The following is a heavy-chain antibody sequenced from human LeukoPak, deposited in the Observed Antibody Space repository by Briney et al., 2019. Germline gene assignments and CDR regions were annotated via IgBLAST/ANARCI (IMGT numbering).Heavy chain of an antibody. V-gene: IGHV1-69*13. J-gene: IGHJ5*02. CDR2: IIPIFGTA. CDR3: ARGGIYDFWSGSWFDP. D-gene: IGHD3-3*01. CDR1: GGTFSSYA. Sequence: SVKVSCKASGGTFSSYAISWVRQAPGQGLEWMGGIIPIFGTANYAQKFQGRVTITADESTSTAYMELSSLRSEDTAVYYCARGGIYDFWSGSWFDPWGQGTLVTVSS.